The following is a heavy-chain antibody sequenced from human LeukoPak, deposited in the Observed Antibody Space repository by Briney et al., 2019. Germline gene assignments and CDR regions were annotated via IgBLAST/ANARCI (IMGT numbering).Heavy chain of an antibody. J-gene: IGHJ5*02. Sequence: GGSLRLSCAASGFTFSNYAMSWVRQAPGKGLEWVSAISGSGGSTYYADSVKGRFTISRDNSKNTLYLQMNSLRAEDTAVYYCAKDPTSADILTGYYTWGQGTLVTVSS. D-gene: IGHD3-9*01. V-gene: IGHV3-23*01. CDR2: ISGSGGST. CDR3: AKDPTSADILTGYYT. CDR1: GFTFSNYA.